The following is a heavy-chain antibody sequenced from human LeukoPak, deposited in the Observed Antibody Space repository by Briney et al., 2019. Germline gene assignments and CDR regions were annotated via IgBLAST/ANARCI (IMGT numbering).Heavy chain of an antibody. D-gene: IGHD6-19*01. V-gene: IGHV1-69*05. CDR2: IIPIIGTA. CDR1: GGTFSSYA. CDR3: ARITIAVAGRWYYFDY. J-gene: IGHJ4*02. Sequence: SVKVSCKASGGTFSSYAISWVRQAPGQGLEWMGRIIPIIGTANYAQKFQGRVTITTDESTSTAYMELSSLRSEDTAVYYCARITIAVAGRWYYFDYWGQGTLVTVSS.